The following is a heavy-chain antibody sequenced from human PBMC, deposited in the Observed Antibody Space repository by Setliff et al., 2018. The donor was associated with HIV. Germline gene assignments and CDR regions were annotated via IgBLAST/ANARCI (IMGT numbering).Heavy chain of an antibody. CDR2: IIPIFGTT. CDR3: ASVPMEYSGYNSDSGSYYYHYGLDV. J-gene: IGHJ6*02. Sequence: ASVKVSCKASGGTFSTHAINWVRQAPGQGLEWMGGIIPIFGTTHYAQKFQGRVTITTDESTNTAYMELGSLRSEDTAVYYCASVPMEYSGYNSDSGSYYYHYGLDVWGQGTTVTVSS. V-gene: IGHV1-69*05. D-gene: IGHD5-12*01. CDR1: GGTFSTHA.